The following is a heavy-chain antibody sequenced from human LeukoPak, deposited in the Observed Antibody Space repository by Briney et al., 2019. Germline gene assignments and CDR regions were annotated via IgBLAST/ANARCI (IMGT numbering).Heavy chain of an antibody. V-gene: IGHV1-2*02. Sequence: GASVKVSCKASGYTFTDYYMHWVRQAPGQGLEWVGWINPNSGGTNYAQKFQGRVTMTRDTSISTAYMELSRLRSDDTAVYYCARDMSPDIVATIPPGWFDPWGQGTLVTVSS. CDR3: ARDMSPDIVATIPPGWFDP. CDR1: GYTFTDYY. D-gene: IGHD5-12*01. CDR2: INPNSGGT. J-gene: IGHJ5*02.